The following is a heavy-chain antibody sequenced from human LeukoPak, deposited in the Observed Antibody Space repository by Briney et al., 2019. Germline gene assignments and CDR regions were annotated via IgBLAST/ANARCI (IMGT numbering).Heavy chain of an antibody. D-gene: IGHD6-13*01. CDR1: GGSISSYY. J-gene: IGHJ6*03. CDR3: ARVSVAAPKLDYYYYYMDV. Sequence: SETLSLTCTVSGGSISSYYWSWIRQPAGKGLEWIGRIYTSGSTNYNPSLKSRVTMSVDTSKNQFSLKLSSVTAADTAVYYCARVSVAAPKLDYYYYYMDVWGKGTTVTVSS. CDR2: IYTSGST. V-gene: IGHV4-4*07.